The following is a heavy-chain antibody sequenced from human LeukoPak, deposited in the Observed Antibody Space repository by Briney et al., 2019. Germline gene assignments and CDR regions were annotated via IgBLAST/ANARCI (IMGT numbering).Heavy chain of an antibody. CDR1: GFTFTSYA. V-gene: IGHV3-23*01. D-gene: IGHD3-10*01. CDR2: ISGSGGST. Sequence: PGGSLRLSCAASGFTFTSYAMTWVRQAPGKGLEWVSSISGSGGSTYYADSVKGRFTIYRDNSKNTLYLQMNSLRAEDTAVYYCARDRSGSYYEPFDCWGQGTLVTVSS. J-gene: IGHJ4*02. CDR3: ARDRSGSYYEPFDC.